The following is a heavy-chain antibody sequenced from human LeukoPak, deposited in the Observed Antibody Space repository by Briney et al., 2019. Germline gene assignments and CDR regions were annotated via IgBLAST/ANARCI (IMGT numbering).Heavy chain of an antibody. Sequence: SETLSLTCTVSGGSISSSSYYWGWIRQPPGKGLECIESIYHSGSTYYNPSLKSRVTISLDTSKNQFSLKLSSVTAADTAMYYCAREMLGAIGFDIWGQGTMVTVSS. CDR3: AREMLGAIGFDI. V-gene: IGHV4-39*07. D-gene: IGHD1-26*01. J-gene: IGHJ3*02. CDR2: IYHSGST. CDR1: GGSISSSSYY.